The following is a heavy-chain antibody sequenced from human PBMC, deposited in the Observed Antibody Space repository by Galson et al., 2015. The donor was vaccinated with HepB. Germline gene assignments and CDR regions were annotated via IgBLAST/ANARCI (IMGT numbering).Heavy chain of an antibody. V-gene: IGHV3-7*05. CDR3: ARGPATPTADY. CDR2: VKQDGSER. J-gene: IGHJ4*02. D-gene: IGHD5-12*01. Sequence: SLRLSCAASGFTFNNYWMSRVRQAPGKGLEWVANVKQDGSERYYVDSVKGRFTISRDNAKNSLYLQMNSLRVEDTAVYYCARGPATPTADYWGQGTLVTVSS. CDR1: GFTFNNYW.